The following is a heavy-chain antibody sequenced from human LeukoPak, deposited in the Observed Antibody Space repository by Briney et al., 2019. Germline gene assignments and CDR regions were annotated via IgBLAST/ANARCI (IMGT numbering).Heavy chain of an antibody. CDR3: ARVGKNYYGSGSYYTYYYYGMDV. D-gene: IGHD3-10*01. Sequence: PSEILSLTCAVYGGSFSGYYWSWIRQPPGKGLEWIGEINHSGSTNYNPSLKSRVTISVDTSKNQFSLKLSSVTAADTAVYYCARVGKNYYGSGSYYTYYYYGMDVWGQGTTVTVSS. J-gene: IGHJ6*02. V-gene: IGHV4-34*01. CDR1: GGSFSGYY. CDR2: INHSGST.